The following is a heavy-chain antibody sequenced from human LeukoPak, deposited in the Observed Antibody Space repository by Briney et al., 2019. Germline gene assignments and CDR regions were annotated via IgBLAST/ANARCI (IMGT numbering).Heavy chain of an antibody. CDR3: AKVLGYSYGFGY. J-gene: IGHJ4*02. V-gene: IGHV3-23*01. Sequence: GGSLRLSCSASGFTFRSYPMTWVRQAPGKVLEWVSAISGSGGSTYYADSAKGRFTISRDNSKNTLYLQMRSLRAEDTAVYYCAKVLGYSYGFGYWGQGNLVTVSS. CDR1: GFTFRSYP. CDR2: ISGSGGST. D-gene: IGHD5-18*01.